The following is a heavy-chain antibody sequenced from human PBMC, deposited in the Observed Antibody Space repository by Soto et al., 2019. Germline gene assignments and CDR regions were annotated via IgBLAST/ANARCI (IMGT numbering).Heavy chain of an antibody. V-gene: IGHV1-46*01. CDR3: ARGDYYDTSGPFSDAFDI. CDR1: GYTFTSNY. Sequence: ASVKVSCKASGYTFTSNYIHWVRQAPGQGPERMGIVNPSDGYTNYAQRFQGRVTMTRDTSTSTVYMDLSSLRVEDTAVYYCARGDYYDTSGPFSDAFDIWGQGTMVTVSS. CDR2: VNPSDGYT. J-gene: IGHJ3*02. D-gene: IGHD3-22*01.